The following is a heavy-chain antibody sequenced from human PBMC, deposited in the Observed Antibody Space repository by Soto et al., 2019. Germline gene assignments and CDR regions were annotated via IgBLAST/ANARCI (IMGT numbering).Heavy chain of an antibody. V-gene: IGHV1-2*02. Sequence: ASVKVSCKASGYTFTGYYMHWVRQAPGQGLEWMGWINPNSGGTNYAQKFQGRVTMTRDTSISTAYMELSRLRSDDTAVYYCASRLGYCSSTSCYSEEYYYYGMDVWGQGTPVTVYS. CDR2: INPNSGGT. J-gene: IGHJ6*02. CDR1: GYTFTGYY. D-gene: IGHD2-2*02. CDR3: ASRLGYCSSTSCYSEEYYYYGMDV.